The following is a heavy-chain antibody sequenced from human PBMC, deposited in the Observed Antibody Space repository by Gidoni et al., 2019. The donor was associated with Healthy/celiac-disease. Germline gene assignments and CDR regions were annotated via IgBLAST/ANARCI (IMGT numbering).Heavy chain of an antibody. J-gene: IGHJ5*02. D-gene: IGHD3-16*01. CDR2: IYHSGST. Sequence: QVPLQESGPGLVKPSETLSLTCTASGYSISSGYYWGWIRQPPGKGLEWIGSIYHSGSTYYNPSLKSRVTISVDTSKNQFSLKLSSVTAADTAVYYCARRPLGWFDPWGQGTLVTVSS. CDR1: GYSISSGYY. CDR3: ARRPLGWFDP. V-gene: IGHV4-38-2*02.